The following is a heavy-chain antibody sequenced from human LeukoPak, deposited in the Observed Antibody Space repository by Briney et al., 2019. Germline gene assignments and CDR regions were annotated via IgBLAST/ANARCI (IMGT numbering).Heavy chain of an antibody. CDR2: ISWNSGSI. J-gene: IGHJ4*02. V-gene: IGHV3-9*01. Sequence: PGGSLRLSCAASGFTFDDYAMHWVRQAPGKGLEWVSGISWNSGSIGYADSVKGRFTISRDNAKNSLYLQMNSLRAEDTALYYCAKDREYSYGVFDYWGQGTLVTVSS. CDR3: AKDREYSYGVFDY. CDR1: GFTFDDYA. D-gene: IGHD5-18*01.